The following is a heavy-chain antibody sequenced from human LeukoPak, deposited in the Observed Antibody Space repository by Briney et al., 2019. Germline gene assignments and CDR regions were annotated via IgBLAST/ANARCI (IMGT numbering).Heavy chain of an antibody. CDR3: ARDNYYDSSGYYDY. CDR1: GFTFSSYA. J-gene: IGHJ4*02. CDR2: ISYDGSNK. Sequence: GGSLRLSCAASGFTFSSYAMHWVCQAPGKGLEWVAVISYDGSNKYYADSVKGRFTISRDNSKNTLYLQMNSLRAEDTAVYYCARDNYYDSSGYYDYWGQGTLVTVSS. D-gene: IGHD3-22*01. V-gene: IGHV3-30-3*01.